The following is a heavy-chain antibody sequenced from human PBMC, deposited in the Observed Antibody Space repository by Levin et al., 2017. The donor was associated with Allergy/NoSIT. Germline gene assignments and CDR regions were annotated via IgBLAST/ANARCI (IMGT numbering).Heavy chain of an antibody. CDR1: GDSISRGGSSGGYY. Sequence: SQTLSLTCTVSGDSISRGGSSGGYYWSWIRQHPGKGLEWIGYIYSSGNTYYNPSLKSRLTISIDTSKNQFSLKLNSVTAADTAVYYCARTGAYDTRAFHGRVDNWGQGTLVTVSS. D-gene: IGHD3-22*01. J-gene: IGHJ4*02. CDR2: IYSSGNT. V-gene: IGHV4-31*03. CDR3: ARTGAYDTRAFHGRVDN.